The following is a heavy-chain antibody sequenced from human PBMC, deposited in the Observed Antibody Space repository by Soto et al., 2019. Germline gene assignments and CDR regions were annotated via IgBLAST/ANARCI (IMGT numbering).Heavy chain of an antibody. V-gene: IGHV3-23*01. J-gene: IGHJ4*02. D-gene: IGHD3-3*01. CDR3: ATINYDFWSGDRGYFDY. CDR2: ISGSGGST. CDR1: GFTFSSYA. Sequence: QTGGSLRLSCVASGFTFSSYAMSWVRQAPGKGLEWVSAISGSGGSTYYADSVKGRFTISRDNSKNTLYLQMNSLRAEDTAVYYCATINYDFWSGDRGYFDYWGQGTLVTVSS.